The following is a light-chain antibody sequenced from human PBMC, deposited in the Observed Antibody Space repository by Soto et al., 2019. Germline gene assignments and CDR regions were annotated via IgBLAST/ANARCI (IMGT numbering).Light chain of an antibody. V-gene: IGLV2-14*01. CDR3: SSYTSSSTLDVV. CDR2: EVS. Sequence: QSVLTQPASVSGSPGQSITISCTGTSSDVGGYNYVSWYQQHPGKAPKLMIYEVSNRPSGVSNRFSGSKSCNTAYLTISGLQAEDEADYYCSSYTSSSTLDVVFGGGTKLTVL. J-gene: IGLJ2*01. CDR1: SSDVGGYNY.